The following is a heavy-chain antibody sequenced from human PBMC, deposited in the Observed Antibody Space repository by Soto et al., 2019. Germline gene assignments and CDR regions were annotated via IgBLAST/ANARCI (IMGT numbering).Heavy chain of an antibody. V-gene: IGHV4-61*01. CDR1: GGSVSSESYY. Sequence: PSETLSLTCSVSGGSVSSESYYWSWIRQTPGKGLEWIGSVENSGSTKYNHSLKSRVTISVDTSKNQFSLKLSSVTGADTAVYYCARERGDSHWIDPWGQGTLVTVSS. CDR2: VENSGST. CDR3: ARERGDSHWIDP. J-gene: IGHJ5*02. D-gene: IGHD2-21*01.